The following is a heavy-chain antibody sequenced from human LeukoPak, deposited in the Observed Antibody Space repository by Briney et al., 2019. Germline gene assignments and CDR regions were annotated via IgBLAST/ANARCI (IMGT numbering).Heavy chain of an antibody. CDR3: ARRYSSGSYYRH. CDR1: GGSFSGYY. D-gene: IGHD3-10*01. J-gene: IGHJ4*02. V-gene: IGHV4-34*01. CDR2: INHSGST. Sequence: SESLSLTCAVYGGSFSGYYWSWIRQPPGKGLEWIGEINHSGSTNYNPSLRSRVTISGDTSKNQYSLKLRSVTAADPAMDYCARRYSSGSYYRHWGQGTRVTVSS.